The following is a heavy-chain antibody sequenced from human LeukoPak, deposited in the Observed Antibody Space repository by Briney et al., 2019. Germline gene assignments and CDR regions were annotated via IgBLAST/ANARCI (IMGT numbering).Heavy chain of an antibody. J-gene: IGHJ4*02. CDR2: SGST. Sequence: SETLSLTCTVSGGSISGYYWSWIRQPPGKGLEWIGYSGSTNYNPSLKSRVSISVDTSKNQFSLKLSSVTAADTAVYYCARHSLWFGECLIWGQGTLVTVSS. V-gene: IGHV4-59*08. D-gene: IGHD3-10*01. CDR1: GGSISGYY. CDR3: ARHSLWFGECLI.